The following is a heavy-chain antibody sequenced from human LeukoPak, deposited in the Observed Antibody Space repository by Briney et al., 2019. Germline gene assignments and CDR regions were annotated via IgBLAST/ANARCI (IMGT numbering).Heavy chain of an antibody. CDR2: ISISSGTI. Sequence: GGSLRLSCAASGFIFSSYSMNWVRQAPGKGLEWVSYISISSGTISYADSVRGRFTISSDNAKNSLYLQMNSLRAEDTAVYYCARDTVFRQNWFDPWGQGTLVTVSS. D-gene: IGHD4-11*01. V-gene: IGHV3-48*01. J-gene: IGHJ5*02. CDR3: ARDTVFRQNWFDP. CDR1: GFIFSSYS.